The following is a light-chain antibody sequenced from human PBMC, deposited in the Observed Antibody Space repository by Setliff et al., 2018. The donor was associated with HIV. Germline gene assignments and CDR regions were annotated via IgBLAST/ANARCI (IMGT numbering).Light chain of an antibody. CDR1: QSVLYSSNNENY. J-gene: IGKJ3*01. V-gene: IGKV4-1*01. CDR3: QQYYSIPLT. Sequence: DIVMTQSPDSLAVSLGERATINCKSSQSVLYSSNNENYLAWYQQKPRQPPKLLIYWASTREFGVSDRFSGSGSGTDFTLTISSLQAEDVAVYYCQQYYSIPLTFGPGTKVDIK. CDR2: WAS.